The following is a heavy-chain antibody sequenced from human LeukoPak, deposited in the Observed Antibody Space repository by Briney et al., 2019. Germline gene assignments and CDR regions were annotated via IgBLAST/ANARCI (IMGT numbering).Heavy chain of an antibody. CDR2: IFSGGTT. CDR3: ASSYCDGDCSRNDAFDI. CDR1: GFTVSSNY. Sequence: GGSLRLSCAVSGFTVSSNYMSWVRQAPGKGLEWISVIFSGGTTSYADSVKGRFAISRHISNNTPLLQMNSLRAEDTAMYYCASSYCDGDCSRNDAFDIWGQGTMVTVSS. V-gene: IGHV3-53*04. D-gene: IGHD2-21*02. J-gene: IGHJ3*02.